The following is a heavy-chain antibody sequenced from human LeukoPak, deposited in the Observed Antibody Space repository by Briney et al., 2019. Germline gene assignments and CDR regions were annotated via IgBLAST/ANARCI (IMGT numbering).Heavy chain of an antibody. V-gene: IGHV4-34*01. Sequence: KPSETLSLTCAVYGGSFSGYYWSWIRQPPGKGLEWIGEINHSGSTNYNPSLRSRVTISVDTSKNQFSLKLSSVTAADTAVYYCARHPYSSGWYGDYWGQGTLVTVSS. CDR1: GGSFSGYY. J-gene: IGHJ4*02. CDR3: ARHPYSSGWYGDY. D-gene: IGHD6-19*01. CDR2: INHSGST.